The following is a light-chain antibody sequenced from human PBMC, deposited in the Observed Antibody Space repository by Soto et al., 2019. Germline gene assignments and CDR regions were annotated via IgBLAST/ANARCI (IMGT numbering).Light chain of an antibody. CDR2: GAS. V-gene: IGKV3-20*01. J-gene: IGKJ1*01. CDR3: QQYGSSGT. CDR1: QSVSNY. Sequence: EIVLTQSPATLPLSPGERATLSCRASQSVSNYLAWYQQKPGQAPRLLIYGASNRATGIPDRFSGSGSGTDFTLTISRLEPEDFAVYYCQQYGSSGTFGQGTKVDIK.